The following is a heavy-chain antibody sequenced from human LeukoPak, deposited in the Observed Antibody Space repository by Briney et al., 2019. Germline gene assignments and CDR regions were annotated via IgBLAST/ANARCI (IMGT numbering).Heavy chain of an antibody. CDR1: GFTFSTNW. CDR2: IKPDGSET. D-gene: IGHD6-19*01. Sequence: GGSLRLSCAASGFTFSTNWMSWFRQALGKGPEWVAHIKPDGSETYYVDSVKGRFTISRDNAKNSLYLQMYSLRAEDTAVYYCATAVSVAGDSWGQGTLVTVSS. V-gene: IGHV3-7*01. J-gene: IGHJ5*01. CDR3: ATAVSVAGDS.